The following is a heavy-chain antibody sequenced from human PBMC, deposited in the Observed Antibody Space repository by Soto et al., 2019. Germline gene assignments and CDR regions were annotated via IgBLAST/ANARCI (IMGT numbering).Heavy chain of an antibody. CDR3: ASAPRFGELLYNWFDP. CDR1: GGSISSGGYY. J-gene: IGHJ5*02. Sequence: TCTVSGGSISSGGYYWSWIRQPPGKGLEWIGEINHSGSTNYNPSLKSRVTISVDTSKNQFSLKLSSVTAADTAVYYCASAPRFGELLYNWFDPWGQGTLVTVSS. CDR2: INHSGST. D-gene: IGHD3-10*01. V-gene: IGHV4-39*07.